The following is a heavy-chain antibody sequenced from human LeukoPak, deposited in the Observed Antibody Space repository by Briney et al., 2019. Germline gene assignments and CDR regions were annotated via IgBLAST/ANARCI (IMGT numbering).Heavy chain of an antibody. V-gene: IGHV3-66*01. J-gene: IGHJ4*02. CDR1: GLTVTNND. Sequence: HPGGSLRLSCAAWGLTVTNNDMNWVRQAPGKGLEWVSVITSGGSTYFADSVKGRFTVSRDNSKNTLSLQMNSLRVGHTPVFYVARNLISGPATHDSWGQGALVTVSS. D-gene: IGHD2-15*01. CDR3: ARNLISGPATHDS. CDR2: ITSGGST.